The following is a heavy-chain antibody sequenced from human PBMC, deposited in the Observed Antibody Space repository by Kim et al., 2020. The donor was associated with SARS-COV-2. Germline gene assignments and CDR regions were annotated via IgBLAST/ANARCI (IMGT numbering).Heavy chain of an antibody. V-gene: IGHV3-48*03. CDR3: APWALWFGG. CDR2: ITSSGNAI. CDR1: GFTFKIYE. D-gene: IGHD3-10*01. Sequence: GGSLRLSCAASGFTFKIYEMNWVRQAPGKGLEWVSYITSSGNAIYYAESVKGRFTISRDNAKNSLYLEMNSLRAEDTAIYYCAPWALWFGGWGQGTLVTV. J-gene: IGHJ4*02.